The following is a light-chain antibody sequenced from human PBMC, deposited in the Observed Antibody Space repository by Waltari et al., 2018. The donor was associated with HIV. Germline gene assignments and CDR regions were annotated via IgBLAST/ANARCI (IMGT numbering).Light chain of an antibody. CDR2: KNF. J-gene: IGLJ1*01. CDR1: SSNLENDN. Sequence: QSFLTQPPSASGTPGQTVTISCSGSSSNLENDNVYWYQQLPGMTPKLLIYKNFLRPSGVPDRFAASKSGTSASLTISGLRPADEADYYCVGWDSSLSAYVFGAGTKVAVL. CDR3: VGWDSSLSAYV. V-gene: IGLV1-47*01.